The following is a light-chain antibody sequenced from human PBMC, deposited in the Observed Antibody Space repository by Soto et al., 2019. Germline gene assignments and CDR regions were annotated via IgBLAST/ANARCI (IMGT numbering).Light chain of an antibody. Sequence: EIVLTQSPGTLSLSPGEIATLSFRASQSVSSSCLAWYQQKPGQAPRLLIYGASSRATGIPDRFSGSGSGTEFTLTIGSLQSEDFAVYYCQQYNNWPLTFGQGTRLEIK. V-gene: IGKV3-20*01. CDR2: GAS. CDR3: QQYNNWPLT. CDR1: QSVSSSC. J-gene: IGKJ5*01.